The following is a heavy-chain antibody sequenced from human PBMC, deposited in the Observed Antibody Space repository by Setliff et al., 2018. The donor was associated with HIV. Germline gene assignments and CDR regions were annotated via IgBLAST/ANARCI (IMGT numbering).Heavy chain of an antibody. CDR3: ARARLLGGFLS. D-gene: IGHD7-27*01. V-gene: IGHV4-59*01. CDR1: GDSIGTYY. Sequence: SETLSLTCSVSGDSIGTYYWNWIRQAPGKRLEWIGFFYYGGSTDYNPALKNRVAISVDTSRNRVSLKMTSVTAADTAVYYCARARLLGGFLSWGRGALVTVSS. CDR2: FYYGGST. J-gene: IGHJ5*02.